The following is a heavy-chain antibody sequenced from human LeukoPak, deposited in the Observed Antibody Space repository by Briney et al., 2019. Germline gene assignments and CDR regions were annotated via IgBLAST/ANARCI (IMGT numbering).Heavy chain of an antibody. CDR2: IYYSGST. J-gene: IGHJ4*02. CDR1: GGSISSSSYY. CDR3: ARSRERWELRYDFDY. D-gene: IGHD1-26*01. V-gene: IGHV4-39*01. Sequence: SETLSLTCTVSGGSISSSSYYWGWIRRPPGKGLEWIGSIYYSGSTYYNPSLKSRVTISVDTSKNQFSLKLSSVTAADTAVYYCARSRERWELRYDFDYWGQGTLVTVSS.